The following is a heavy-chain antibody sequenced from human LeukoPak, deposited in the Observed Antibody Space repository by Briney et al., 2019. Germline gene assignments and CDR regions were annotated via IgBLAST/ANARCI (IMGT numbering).Heavy chain of an antibody. CDR3: ARSLGRGESFYYYYGMDV. J-gene: IGHJ6*02. CDR1: GYTFNSYG. CDR2: IIPILGIA. D-gene: IGHD3-10*01. Sequence: ASVKVSCKASGYTFNSYGISWLRQAPGQGLEWMGRIIPILGIANYAQKFQGRVTITADKSTSTAYMELSSLRSEDTAVYYCARSLGRGESFYYYYGMDVWGQGTTVTVSS. V-gene: IGHV1-69*04.